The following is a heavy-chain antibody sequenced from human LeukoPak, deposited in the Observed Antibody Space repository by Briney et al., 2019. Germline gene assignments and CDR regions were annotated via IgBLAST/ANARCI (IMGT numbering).Heavy chain of an antibody. CDR3: ARPRVGASLFAFDI. J-gene: IGHJ3*02. CDR2: IYYSGST. D-gene: IGHD1-26*01. Sequence: SETLSLTCGVSGGSVINTNWWTWVRQPPGKGLEWIGYIYYSGSTNYNPSLKSRVTISVDTSKNQFSLKLSSVTAADTAVYYCARPRVGASLFAFDIWGQGTMVTVSS. V-gene: IGHV4-59*08. CDR1: GGSVINTNW.